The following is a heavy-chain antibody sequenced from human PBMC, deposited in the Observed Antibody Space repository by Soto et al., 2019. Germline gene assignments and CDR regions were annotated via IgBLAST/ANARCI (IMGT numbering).Heavy chain of an antibody. CDR2: ISGSGGST. V-gene: IGHV3-23*01. CDR1: GFTFSSYA. J-gene: IGHJ4*02. D-gene: IGHD3-16*01. CDR3: AKDPLSSITFGGAPC. Sequence: GGSLRLSCAASGFTFSSYAMSWVRQAPGKGLEWVSAISGSGGSTYYADSVKGRFTISRDNSKNTLYLQMNSLRAEDTAVYYCAKDPLSSITFGGAPCWGQGTLVTVSS.